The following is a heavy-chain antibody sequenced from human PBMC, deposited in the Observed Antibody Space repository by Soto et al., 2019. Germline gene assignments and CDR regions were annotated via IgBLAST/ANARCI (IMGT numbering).Heavy chain of an antibody. D-gene: IGHD1-7*01. CDR3: ARQLQTYYYYGMDV. V-gene: IGHV1-18*01. CDR2: ISAYNGNT. Sequence: ASVKVSCKASGYTFTSYGISWVRQAPGQGLEWMGWISAYNGNTNYAQKLQGRVTMTTDTSTSTAYMELRSLRSDDTAVYYCARQLQTYYYYGMDVWGQGTTVTVSS. CDR1: GYTFTSYG. J-gene: IGHJ6*02.